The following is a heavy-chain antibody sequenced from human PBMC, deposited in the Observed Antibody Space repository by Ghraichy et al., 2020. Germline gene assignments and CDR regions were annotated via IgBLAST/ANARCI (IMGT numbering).Heavy chain of an antibody. V-gene: IGHV4-59*01. CDR3: ARGLQAMYSLLQGEDIGDGFYLDY. Sequence: SETLSLTCSVSGGSINNYFWSWIRQSPGKGLEWIGYMYYSGGSSYNPSLKSRVTISVDTSKNQFSLNLRSVTAADTAVYYCARGLQAMYSLLQGEDIGDGFYLDYWGQGILVTVSS. CDR2: MYYSGGS. CDR1: GGSINNYF. J-gene: IGHJ4*02. D-gene: IGHD2-21*02.